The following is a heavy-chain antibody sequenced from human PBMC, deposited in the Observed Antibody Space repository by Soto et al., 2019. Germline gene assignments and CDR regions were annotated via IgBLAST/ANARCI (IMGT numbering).Heavy chain of an antibody. CDR1: GGTFSSYA. D-gene: IGHD3-22*01. Sequence: QVQLVQSGAEVKKPGSSVKVSCKASGGTFSSYAISWVRQAPGQGLGWMGGFIPIFGTANYAQKFQGRVTITADESTSTAYMELSSLRSEDTAVYYCARDRTMIVVAMVPEIGMDVWGQGTTVTVSS. CDR3: ARDRTMIVVAMVPEIGMDV. J-gene: IGHJ6*02. CDR2: FIPIFGTA. V-gene: IGHV1-69*12.